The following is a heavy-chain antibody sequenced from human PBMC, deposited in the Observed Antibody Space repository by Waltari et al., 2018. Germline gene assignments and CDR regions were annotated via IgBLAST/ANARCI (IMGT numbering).Heavy chain of an antibody. Sequence: EVQLVESGGGLVQPGGSLRLSCAASGFTFSSYWMHWVRQAPGKGLVGGSRINSDGSSTSYADSVKGRFTISRDNSKNTLYLQLNSLRAEDTAVYYCARVRVVEARRPDAFDIWGQGTMVTVSS. D-gene: IGHD2-8*02. CDR2: INSDGSST. CDR1: GFTFSSYW. V-gene: IGHV3-74*01. J-gene: IGHJ3*02. CDR3: ARVRVVEARRPDAFDI.